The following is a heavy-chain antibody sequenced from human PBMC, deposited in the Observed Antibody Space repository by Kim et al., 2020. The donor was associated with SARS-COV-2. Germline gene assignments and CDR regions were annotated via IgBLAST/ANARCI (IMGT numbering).Heavy chain of an antibody. CDR1: GYTFTSYA. CDR2: INAGNGNT. Sequence: ASVKVSCKASGYTFTSYAMHWVRQAPGQRLEWMGWINAGNGNTKYSQKFQGRVTITRDTSASTAYMELSSLRSEDTAVYYCARGERVWWLRLTFFDYWGQGTLVTVSS. D-gene: IGHD5-12*01. V-gene: IGHV1-3*01. J-gene: IGHJ4*02. CDR3: ARGERVWWLRLTFFDY.